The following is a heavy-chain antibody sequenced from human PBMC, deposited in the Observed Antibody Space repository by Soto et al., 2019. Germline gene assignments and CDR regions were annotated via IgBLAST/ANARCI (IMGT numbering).Heavy chain of an antibody. Sequence: EVQLVESGGGLVQPGGSLRLSCAASGFTFSDHYMDWVRQAPGKGLEWVGRTRNKANSYTTEYAASVKGRFTISRDDSKNSLYLQMNSLKTEDTAVYYCATVYDSSGGLDYWGQGTLVTVSS. D-gene: IGHD3-22*01. CDR2: TRNKANSYTT. V-gene: IGHV3-72*01. CDR1: GFTFSDHY. J-gene: IGHJ4*02. CDR3: ATVYDSSGGLDY.